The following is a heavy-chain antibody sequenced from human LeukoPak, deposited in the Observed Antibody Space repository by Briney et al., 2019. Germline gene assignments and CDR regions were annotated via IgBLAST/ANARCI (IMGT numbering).Heavy chain of an antibody. Sequence: GGSLRLSCAASGFTFSSYSMNWVRQAPGKGLEWVSSISSSSSYICYADSVKGRFTISRDNAKNSLYLQMNSLRAKDTAVYYCARGSIAAFDYWGQGTLVTVSS. D-gene: IGHD6-6*01. CDR1: GFTFSSYS. V-gene: IGHV3-21*01. CDR2: ISSSSSYI. J-gene: IGHJ4*02. CDR3: ARGSIAAFDY.